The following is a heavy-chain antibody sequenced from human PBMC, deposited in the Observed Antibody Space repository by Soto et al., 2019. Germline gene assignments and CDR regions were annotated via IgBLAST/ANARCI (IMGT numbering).Heavy chain of an antibody. CDR2: IIPIFGTA. V-gene: IGHV1-69*13. D-gene: IGHD3-10*01. CDR1: GGTFSSYA. J-gene: IGHJ3*02. CDR3: AGVTMVRGVIIAPHAFDI. Sequence: SVKVSCKASGGTFSSYAISWVRQAPGQGLEWMGGIIPIFGTANYAQKFQGRVTITADESTSTAYMELSSLRSEDTAVYYCAGVTMVRGVIIAPHAFDIWGQGTMVTVSS.